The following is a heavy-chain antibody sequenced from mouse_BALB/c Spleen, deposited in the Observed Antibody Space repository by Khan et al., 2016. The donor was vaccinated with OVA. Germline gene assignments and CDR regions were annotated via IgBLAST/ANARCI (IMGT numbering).Heavy chain of an antibody. V-gene: IGHV9-3-1*01. D-gene: IGHD1-1*01. J-gene: IGHJ4*01. CDR2: IYTYTGKP. CDR3: ARGGSRAMEN. CDR1: GYTFTNYG. Sequence: QIQLVQSGPELKKPGETVKLSCTASGYTFTNYGMNWVKQAPGKGLKWMGWIYTYTGKPTYADDFKGRFAFSLESSASTAFLQINNLTNDDTATDVCARGGSRAMENWGQGTTVTVSS.